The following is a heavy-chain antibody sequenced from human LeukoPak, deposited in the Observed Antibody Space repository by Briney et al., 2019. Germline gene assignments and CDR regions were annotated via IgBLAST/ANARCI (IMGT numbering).Heavy chain of an antibody. J-gene: IGHJ4*02. CDR2: ISGSGGST. V-gene: IGHV3-23*01. Sequence: GGSLRLSCAASGFTFSSYAMSWVRQAPGKGLEWVSAISGSGGSTYYADSVKGRFTISRDNSKNTLYLQMNSLRAEDTAVYCCAKAPLYYYDSSGYTDYWGQGTLVTVSS. CDR1: GFTFSSYA. CDR3: AKAPLYYYDSSGYTDY. D-gene: IGHD3-22*01.